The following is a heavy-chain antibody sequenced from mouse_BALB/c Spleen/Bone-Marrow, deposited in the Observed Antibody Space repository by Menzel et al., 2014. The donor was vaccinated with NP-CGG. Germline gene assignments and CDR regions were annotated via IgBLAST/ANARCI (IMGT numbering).Heavy chain of an antibody. Sequence: QVQLQQSGAELVKPGASVKLSCKTSGYTFTNYWIQWVKQRPGQGLGWIGEIFPGISTTYYNEKFKGKATLTIDTSSSTAYMQLSSRTSEDSAVYFCARGGNYGYWGQGTTLTVSS. D-gene: IGHD2-1*01. V-gene: IGHV1S132*01. CDR3: ARGGNYGY. CDR2: IFPGISTT. CDR1: GYTFTNYW. J-gene: IGHJ2*01.